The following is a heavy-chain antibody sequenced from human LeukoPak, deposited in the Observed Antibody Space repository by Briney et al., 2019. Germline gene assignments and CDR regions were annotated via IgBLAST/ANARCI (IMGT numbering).Heavy chain of an antibody. CDR2: ISGSGGNT. V-gene: IGHV3-23*01. CDR1: RFTFSSYA. Sequence: PGGSLRLSCAASRFTFSSYAMSWVRQAPGKGLEWVSGISGSGGNTYYADSVKGRFTIFRDNSNNTLYLQMNSLRAEDTAVYYCAKLREWELPDLFDYWGQGTLVTVSS. J-gene: IGHJ4*02. D-gene: IGHD1-26*01. CDR3: AKLREWELPDLFDY.